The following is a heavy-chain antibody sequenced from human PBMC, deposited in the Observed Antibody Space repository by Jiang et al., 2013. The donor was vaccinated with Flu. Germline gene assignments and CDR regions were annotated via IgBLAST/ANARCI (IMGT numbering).Heavy chain of an antibody. CDR3: ARGGFPGIAAAGTNYYYGMDV. D-gene: IGHD6-13*01. V-gene: IGHV1-69*01. J-gene: IGHJ6*02. Sequence: YAQKFQGRVTITADESTSTAYMELSSLRSEDTAVYYCARGGFPGIAAAGTNYYYGMDVWGQGTTVTVSS.